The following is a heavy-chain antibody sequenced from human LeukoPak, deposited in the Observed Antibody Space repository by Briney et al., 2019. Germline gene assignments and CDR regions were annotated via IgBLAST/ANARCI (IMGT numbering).Heavy chain of an antibody. Sequence: SETLSLTCTVSGGSIGSYYWSWIRQPPGKGLEWFGYIFYSGNTNYNPSVKSRVTISVDTSKNQFSLKLSSVTAADTAVYYCARDRSYGSGLPHYFDYWGQGTLVTVSS. D-gene: IGHD3-10*01. CDR2: IFYSGNT. V-gene: IGHV4-59*01. J-gene: IGHJ4*02. CDR3: ARDRSYGSGLPHYFDY. CDR1: GGSIGSYY.